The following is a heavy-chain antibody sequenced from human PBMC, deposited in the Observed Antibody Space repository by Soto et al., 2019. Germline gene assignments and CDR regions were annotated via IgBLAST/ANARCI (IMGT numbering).Heavy chain of an antibody. CDR3: AREIVVARGASYFDY. V-gene: IGHV3-23*01. Sequence: GGSLRLSCAASGFTFSSCAMGWVRQAPGKGLEWVSDIIDSGGSTYYADSVKGRFTISRDNAKNSLYLQMNRLRAEDTAVYYCAREIVVARGASYFDYWGPGTLVTVSS. D-gene: IGHD2-2*01. J-gene: IGHJ4*02. CDR1: GFTFSSCA. CDR2: IIDSGGST.